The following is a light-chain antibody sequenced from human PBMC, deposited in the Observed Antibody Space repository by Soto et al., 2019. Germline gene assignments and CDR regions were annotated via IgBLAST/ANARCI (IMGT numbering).Light chain of an antibody. V-gene: IGKV3-15*01. Sequence: ILMPQSPSTLSVSPGERSTLSCISSQSVSSNLAWYQQKPGQAPRLLIYGASTRATGIPARFSGSGSGTEFTLTISSLQSEDFAVYYCQQYNNWPPITFGQGTKVDIK. CDR3: QQYNNWPPIT. CDR1: QSVSSN. J-gene: IGKJ1*01. CDR2: GAS.